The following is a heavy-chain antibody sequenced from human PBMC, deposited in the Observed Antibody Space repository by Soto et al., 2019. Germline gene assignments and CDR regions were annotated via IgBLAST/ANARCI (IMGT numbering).Heavy chain of an antibody. V-gene: IGHV3-11*01. CDR2: IGPYGNSI. CDR3: ARDDYTYGVY. D-gene: IGHD3-3*01. Sequence: GGSLRLSCAASGFSFRDYFMSWIRQAPGKGLEWVSYIGPYGNSIYYADSVKGRFAISRDDAKKSLYLHMNSLRAEDTAVYYCARDDYTYGVYWGQGSLVTVSS. J-gene: IGHJ4*02. CDR1: GFSFRDYF.